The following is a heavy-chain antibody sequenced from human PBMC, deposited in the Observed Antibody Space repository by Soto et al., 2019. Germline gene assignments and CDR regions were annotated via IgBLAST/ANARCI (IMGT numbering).Heavy chain of an antibody. CDR3: ARLVYGGQRGWFDP. J-gene: IGHJ5*02. D-gene: IGHD4-17*01. Sequence: PSETLSLTCTVSGGSISSSSYYWGWIRQPPGKGLEWIGSIYYSGSTYYNPSLKSRVTISVDTSKNQFSLKLSSVTAADTAVYYCARLVYGGQRGWFDPWGQGTLVTVSS. CDR2: IYYSGST. V-gene: IGHV4-39*01. CDR1: GGSISSSSYY.